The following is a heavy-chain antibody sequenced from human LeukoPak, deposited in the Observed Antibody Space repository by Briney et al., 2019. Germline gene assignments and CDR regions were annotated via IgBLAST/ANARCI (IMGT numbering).Heavy chain of an antibody. J-gene: IGHJ6*02. CDR2: ISSGGSPT. D-gene: IGHD6-19*01. Sequence: GGSLRLSCAASGFTFSSYSMNWVREAPGKGLEWISYISSGGSPTYYADSVKGRFVISRDSAKNSLYLRMNSLRAEDTAVYYCARDNSSGWSDFHYYGMDVWGQGTTVIVSS. V-gene: IGHV3-48*01. CDR1: GFTFSSYS. CDR3: ARDNSSGWSDFHYYGMDV.